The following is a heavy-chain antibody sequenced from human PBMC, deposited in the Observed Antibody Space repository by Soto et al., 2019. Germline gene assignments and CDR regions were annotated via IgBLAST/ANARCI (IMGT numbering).Heavy chain of an antibody. J-gene: IGHJ2*01. Sequence: LQLQESGSGLVKTSQTLSLTCAVSGGSISSGGYSWSWIRQPPGKGLEWIGYIYHSGSTYYNPSLKSRVTISVDRSKNQFSLKLSSVTAADTAVYYCARVIDYGGNGCYWYFDLWGRGTLVTVSS. CDR1: GGSISSGGYS. CDR2: IYHSGST. CDR3: ARVIDYGGNGCYWYFDL. V-gene: IGHV4-30-2*01. D-gene: IGHD4-17*01.